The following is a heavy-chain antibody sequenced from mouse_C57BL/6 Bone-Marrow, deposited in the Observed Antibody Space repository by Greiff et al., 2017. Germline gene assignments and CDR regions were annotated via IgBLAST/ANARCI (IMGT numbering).Heavy chain of an antibody. Sequence: QVQLQQSGPELVKPGASVKISCKASGYAFSSSWMNWVKQRPGKGLEWIGRIYPGDGDTNYNGKFKGKATLSADNSSSTAYMQLSSLISEDYAVYFCAGGGYDAWFAYWGQGTLVTVSA. CDR1: GYAFSSSW. J-gene: IGHJ3*01. CDR3: AGGGYDAWFAY. V-gene: IGHV1-82*01. CDR2: IYPGDGDT. D-gene: IGHD2-2*01.